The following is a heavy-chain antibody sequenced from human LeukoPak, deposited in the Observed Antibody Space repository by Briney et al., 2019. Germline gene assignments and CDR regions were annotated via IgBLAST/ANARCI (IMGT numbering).Heavy chain of an antibody. V-gene: IGHV4-39*01. CDR2: IHYSGST. D-gene: IGHD1-26*01. Sequence: SETLSLTCTVSGGSMSSSSYYWGWIRQPPGKGLEWIGSIHYSGSTYYNPSLKSRVTISVDTSKDQFSLKLNSVTAADTAVYYCARQEWELPSQDYYYYMDVWGKGTTVTISS. J-gene: IGHJ6*03. CDR3: ARQEWELPSQDYYYYMDV. CDR1: GGSMSSSSYY.